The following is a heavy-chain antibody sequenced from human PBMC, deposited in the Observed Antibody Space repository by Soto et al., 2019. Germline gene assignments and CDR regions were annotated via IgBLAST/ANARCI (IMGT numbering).Heavy chain of an antibody. CDR2: ISSGRDYI. J-gene: IGHJ5*02. D-gene: IGHD2-21*01. CDR3: TSCYNWYEA. CDR1: GFTFTTYA. Sequence: EVQLVESGGGLVKPGGSLRLSCAASGFTFTTYAMNWVRQAPGQGLEWVASISSGRDYIYYADSVKGRFTISRDNAKNSLFLQMNSLRAEDTAMYYCTSCYNWYEAWGQGTLVIVSS. V-gene: IGHV3-21*01.